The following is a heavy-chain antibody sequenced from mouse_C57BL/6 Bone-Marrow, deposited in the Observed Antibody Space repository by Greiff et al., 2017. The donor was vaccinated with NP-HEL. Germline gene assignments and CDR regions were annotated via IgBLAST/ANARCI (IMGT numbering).Heavy chain of an antibody. CDR1: GYTFTSYW. Sequence: QVQLQQPGAELVKPGASVKLSCKASGYTFTSYWMHWVKQRPGQGLEWIGMIHPNSGSTNYNEKFKSKATLTVDKSSSTAYMQLSSLKSEDSAVYYCAREGIYDGYYLDYWGQGTTLTVSS. CDR2: IHPNSGST. D-gene: IGHD2-3*01. V-gene: IGHV1-64*01. J-gene: IGHJ2*01. CDR3: AREGIYDGYYLDY.